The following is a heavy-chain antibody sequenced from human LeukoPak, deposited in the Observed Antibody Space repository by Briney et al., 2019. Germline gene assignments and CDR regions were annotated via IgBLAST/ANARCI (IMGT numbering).Heavy chain of an antibody. D-gene: IGHD4-11*01. CDR3: ARLYSNYDFDY. CDR2: VSTTGNT. Sequence: PSETLSLTCTVSGGSISSYYWSWIRQPAGKGLEWIGRVSTTGNTNYNPSLKSRVTMSVDTSKNQFSLNLNSVTAADAAVYYCARLYSNYDFDYWGQGTLVTVSS. CDR1: GGSISSYY. V-gene: IGHV4-4*07. J-gene: IGHJ4*02.